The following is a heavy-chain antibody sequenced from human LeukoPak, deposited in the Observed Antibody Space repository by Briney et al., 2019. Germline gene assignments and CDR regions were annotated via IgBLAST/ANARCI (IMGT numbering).Heavy chain of an antibody. CDR3: ARDLGISGWYAPPLGYFDY. J-gene: IGHJ4*02. D-gene: IGHD6-19*01. CDR2: ISAYNGNT. CDR1: GYSFNTYG. Sequence: PGASVKVSCKASGYSFNTYGVSWVRQAPGQGLEWMGWISAYNGNTDYAQKLQDRVTMTTDTSTSTAYMELRSLRSDDTAVYYCARDLGISGWYAPPLGYFDYWGQGTLLTVSS. V-gene: IGHV1-18*01.